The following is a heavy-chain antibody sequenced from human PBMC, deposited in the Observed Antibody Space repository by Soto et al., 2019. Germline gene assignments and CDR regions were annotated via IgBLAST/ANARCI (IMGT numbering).Heavy chain of an antibody. V-gene: IGHV1-69*01. Sequence: QVQLVQSGAEVKKPGSSVKVSCKASGGTFSSYAISWVRQAPGQGLEWMGGIIPSFGTANYAQKFQGRVTITADESTSTAYRERISLRSEDTAVYYCARGANDYVWGSYRRYYYYGMDVWGQGTTVTVSS. J-gene: IGHJ6*02. D-gene: IGHD3-16*02. CDR1: GGTFSSYA. CDR3: ARGANDYVWGSYRRYYYYGMDV. CDR2: IIPSFGTA.